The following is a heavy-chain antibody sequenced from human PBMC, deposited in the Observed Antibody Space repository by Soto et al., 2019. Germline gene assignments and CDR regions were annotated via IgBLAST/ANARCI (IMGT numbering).Heavy chain of an antibody. Sequence: GGSLRLSCAASGFTFSSYGMHWVRQAPGKGLEWVAVISYDGSNKYYADSVKGRFTISRDNSKNTLYLQMNSLRAEDTAVYYCAKPPPRTRYNWNRNHYYYYGMDVWGQGTTVTVSS. CDR3: AKPPPRTRYNWNRNHYYYYGMDV. CDR1: GFTFSSYG. J-gene: IGHJ6*02. CDR2: ISYDGSNK. D-gene: IGHD1-1*01. V-gene: IGHV3-30*18.